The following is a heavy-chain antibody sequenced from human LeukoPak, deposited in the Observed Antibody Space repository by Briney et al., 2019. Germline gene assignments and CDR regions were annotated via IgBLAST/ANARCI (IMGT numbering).Heavy chain of an antibody. Sequence: SETLSLTCTVSGGSISNYYWSWIRQPPGKGLEWIGYIYYSGSINYNPSLKSQITISVDTSKNQFSLKLSSVTAADTAVYYCAREFDWSGFFDYWGQGTLVTVSS. CDR3: AREFDWSGFFDY. J-gene: IGHJ4*02. CDR1: GGSISNYY. D-gene: IGHD3-3*01. V-gene: IGHV4-59*01. CDR2: IYYSGSI.